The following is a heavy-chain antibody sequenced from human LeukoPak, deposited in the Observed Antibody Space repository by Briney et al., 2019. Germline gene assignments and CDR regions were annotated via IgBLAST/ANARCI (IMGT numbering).Heavy chain of an antibody. CDR2: INHSGST. J-gene: IGHJ4*02. CDR3: ARQYCSSTSCYFDY. D-gene: IGHD2-2*01. Sequence: SETLSLTCAVYGGXFSGYYWSWIRQPPGKGLEWIGEINHSGSTNYNPSLKSRVTISVDTSKDQFSLKLSSVTAADTAVYYCARQYCSSTSCYFDYWGQGTLVTVSS. CDR1: GGXFSGYY. V-gene: IGHV4-34*01.